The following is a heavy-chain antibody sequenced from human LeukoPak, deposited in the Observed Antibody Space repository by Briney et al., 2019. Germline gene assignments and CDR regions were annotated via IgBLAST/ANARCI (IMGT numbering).Heavy chain of an antibody. D-gene: IGHD3-10*01. CDR3: AKDQRSGEYDYGWGPFDI. Sequence: GGSLRLSCEVSGFTFSNYAMNWVRQAPGRGQEWVSSISASAGSAVYGDSVKGRFTIARVNAENTLYLQMYSLRADDTAIYYCAKDQRSGEYDYGWGPFDIWGQGTMVTVSS. CDR2: ISASAGSA. CDR1: GFTFSNYA. J-gene: IGHJ3*02. V-gene: IGHV3-23*01.